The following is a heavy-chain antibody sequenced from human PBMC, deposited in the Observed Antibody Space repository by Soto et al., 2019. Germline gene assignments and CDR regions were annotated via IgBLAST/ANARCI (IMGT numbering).Heavy chain of an antibody. CDR2: IYYSGST. J-gene: IGHJ5*02. D-gene: IGHD1-7*01. V-gene: IGHV4-31*03. CDR3: ARVEYNWNYVPIDP. Sequence: SETLSLTCTVSGGSISSGGYYWSWIRQHPGKGLEWIGYIYYSGSTYYNPSLKSRVTISVDTSKNQFSLKLSSVTAADTAVYYCARVEYNWNYVPIDPWGQGTLVTVSS. CDR1: GGSISSGGYY.